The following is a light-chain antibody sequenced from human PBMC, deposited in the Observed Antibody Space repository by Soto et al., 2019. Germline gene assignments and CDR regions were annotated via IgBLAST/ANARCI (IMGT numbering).Light chain of an antibody. CDR2: AAA. V-gene: IGKV1-16*01. Sequence: DIQMTQSPSSLSASVGARVSITCRASQDIGHSLAWFQQKPGKAPKSLIYAAATLQSWVPSRFSGSRSGTHFTLTISSLQPEDFATYYCQQYNTYPRTFGQGTKVDIK. CDR3: QQYNTYPRT. CDR1: QDIGHS. J-gene: IGKJ1*01.